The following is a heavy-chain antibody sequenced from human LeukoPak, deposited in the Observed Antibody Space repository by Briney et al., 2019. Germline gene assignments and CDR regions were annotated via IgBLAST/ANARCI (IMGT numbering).Heavy chain of an antibody. CDR1: GFTFSSYA. V-gene: IGHV3-23*01. CDR3: AKVQRMVWGSGYTYYFDY. CDR2: ISGSGGST. J-gene: IGHJ4*02. D-gene: IGHD3-22*01. Sequence: TGGSLRLSCAASGFTFSSYAMSWVRQAPGKGLEWVSAISGSGGSTYYADSVKGRFTISRDNSKNTLYLQMNSLRAEDTAVYYCAKVQRMVWGSGYTYYFDYWGQGTLVTVSS.